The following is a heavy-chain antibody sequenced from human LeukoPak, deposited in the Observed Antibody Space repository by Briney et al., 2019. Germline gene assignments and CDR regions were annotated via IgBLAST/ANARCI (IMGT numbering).Heavy chain of an antibody. CDR2: INASGGST. D-gene: IGHD6-13*01. CDR3: ASSLGSRYSSSWPPFDY. J-gene: IGHJ4*02. CDR1: GYTFTSYY. V-gene: IGHV1-46*01. Sequence: GASVTVSCKASGYTFTSYYMHWVRHAPGQRLEWMGIINASGGSTSYTQKFQGGVTMTRDTSTSTVYMELSSLRSEDTAVYYCASSLGSRYSSSWPPFDYWGQGTLVTVSS.